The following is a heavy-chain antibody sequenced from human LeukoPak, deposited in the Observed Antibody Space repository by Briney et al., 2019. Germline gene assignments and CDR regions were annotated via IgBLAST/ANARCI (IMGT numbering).Heavy chain of an antibody. CDR2: IYYSGST. CDR1: GGSISSYY. J-gene: IGHJ4*02. V-gene: IGHV4-59*01. Sequence: PSETLSLTCTVSGGSISSYYCSWIRQPPGKGLEWIGYIYYSGSTNSNPSLKSRVTISVDTSKNQSSLKLSSVTDADTAVYYCARDGYSYGYFDYWGQGTLVTVSS. CDR3: ARDGYSYGYFDY. D-gene: IGHD5-18*01.